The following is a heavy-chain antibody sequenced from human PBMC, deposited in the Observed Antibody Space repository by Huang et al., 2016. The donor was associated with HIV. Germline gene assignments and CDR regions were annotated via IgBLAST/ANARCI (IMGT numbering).Heavy chain of an antibody. CDR3: ARDYSGSYFGLNYYYGMDV. CDR1: GFTFSDYS. Sequence: EVQLVESGGGLVKHGGSLRLSCAASGFTFSDYSMNWVRQAPGKGLEWVSSISGSRSHKYYADTVKGRFTISRDNAKKSLYLQMNSLRVEDTAVYYCARDYSGSYFGLNYYYGMDVWGQGTTVTVSS. J-gene: IGHJ6*02. D-gene: IGHD1-26*01. CDR2: ISGSRSHK. V-gene: IGHV3-21*01.